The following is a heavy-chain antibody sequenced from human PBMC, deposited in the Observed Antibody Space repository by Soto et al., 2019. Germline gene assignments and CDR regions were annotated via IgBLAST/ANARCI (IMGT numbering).Heavy chain of an antibody. CDR3: ERQIYGSDTGPNFQYYFDS. Sequence: GESLKISCKGSGYSFAGYWITWVRQKPGKGLEWMGRIDPSDSQTYYSPSFRGHVTISVTKSITTVFLQWSSLRPSDTAMYYCERQIYGSDTGPNFQYYFDSWGQGTPVTVSS. V-gene: IGHV5-10-1*01. J-gene: IGHJ4*02. CDR2: IDPSDSQT. D-gene: IGHD5-18*01. CDR1: GYSFAGYW.